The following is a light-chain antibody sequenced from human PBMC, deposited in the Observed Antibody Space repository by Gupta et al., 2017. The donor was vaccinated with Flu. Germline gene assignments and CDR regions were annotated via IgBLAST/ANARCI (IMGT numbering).Light chain of an antibody. CDR2: AAS. V-gene: IGKV1-39*01. J-gene: IGKJ4*01. Sequence: DIQMTQSPSSLSASVGDRVTITCRASQSISRYLNWYQVNPGKAPKLRIYAASSLQSGVPSRFSGSGSGTEFTLTISSLQPEDFATYYCQQSYDTLALTFGGGAKVEIK. CDR3: QQSYDTLALT. CDR1: QSISRY.